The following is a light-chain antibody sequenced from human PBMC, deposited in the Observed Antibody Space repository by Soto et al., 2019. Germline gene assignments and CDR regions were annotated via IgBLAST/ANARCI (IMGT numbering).Light chain of an antibody. J-gene: IGKJ1*01. CDR3: QQYYTYPRT. CDR1: QTISSW. V-gene: IGKV1-5*01. Sequence: IHMTHSPATLSGSVLYRVTSTFLASQTISSWLAWFQQKPGKAPKSLIYAASILQSWVPSKFSGSGSGTDFTLTISSLQPEDFATYFCQQYYTYPRTFGPGTKVDIK. CDR2: AAS.